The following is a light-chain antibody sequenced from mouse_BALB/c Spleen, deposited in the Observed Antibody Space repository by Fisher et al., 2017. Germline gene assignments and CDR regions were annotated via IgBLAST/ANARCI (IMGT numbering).Light chain of an antibody. CDR3: QQRSSYPLT. Sequence: IVITQTTAIMSASLGERVTMTCTASSSVSSSYLHWYQQKPGSSPKLWIYSTSNLASGVPARISGSGSGTSYSPTISSMEAEEADTYYSQQRSSYPLTFGAGTKLQLK. CDR2: STS. CDR1: SSVSSSY. J-gene: IGKJ5*01. V-gene: IGKV4-74*01.